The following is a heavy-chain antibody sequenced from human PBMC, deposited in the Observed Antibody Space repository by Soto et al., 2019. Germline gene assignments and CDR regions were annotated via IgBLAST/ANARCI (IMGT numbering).Heavy chain of an antibody. CDR2: IYYSGST. CDR3: ARLYCGPTTGWFGECGMDV. J-gene: IGHJ6*03. Sequence: SETLSLTCTVSGGSISSSSYYWGWIRQPPGKGLEWIGSIYYSGSTYYNPSLKSRVTISVDTSKNQFSLKLSSVTAADTAVYYCARLYCGPTTGWFGECGMDVWGKGTTVTVSS. V-gene: IGHV4-39*01. CDR1: GGSISSSSYY. D-gene: IGHD3-10*01.